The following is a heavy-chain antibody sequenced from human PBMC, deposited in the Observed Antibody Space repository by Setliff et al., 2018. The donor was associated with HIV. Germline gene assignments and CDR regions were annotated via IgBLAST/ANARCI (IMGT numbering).Heavy chain of an antibody. V-gene: IGHV4-39*07. Sequence: SETLSLPCTVSGGSFIGSSFQSTWIRQTPGKGLEWIADIAYSGTTMYTNYNPSLESRVIISEDTSRDQFFLKLTSVTADDTGIYYCARGPPFAYWGQGLLVTVSS. CDR1: GGSFIGSSFQ. J-gene: IGHJ4*02. CDR3: ARGPPFAY. CDR2: IAYSGTTMYT.